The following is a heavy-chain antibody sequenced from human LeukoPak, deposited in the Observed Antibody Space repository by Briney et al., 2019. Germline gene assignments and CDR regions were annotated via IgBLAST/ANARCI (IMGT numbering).Heavy chain of an antibody. D-gene: IGHD2-2*01. V-gene: IGHV1-69*06. CDR3: AAERAPYCSSTSCYGIAFDI. CDR2: IIPIFGTA. J-gene: IGHJ3*02. Sequence: ASVKVSCKASGGTFSSYAISWVRQAPGQGLEWMGGIIPIFGTANYAQKFQGRVTITADKSTSTAYMELSSLRSEDTAVYYCAAERAPYCSSTSCYGIAFDIWGQGTMVTVSS. CDR1: GGTFSSYA.